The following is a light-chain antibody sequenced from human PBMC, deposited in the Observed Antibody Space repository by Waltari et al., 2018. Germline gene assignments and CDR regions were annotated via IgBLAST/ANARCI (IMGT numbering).Light chain of an antibody. V-gene: IGKV3-20*01. CDR2: DAS. CDR3: QKYGTRPAT. J-gene: IGKJ1*01. Sequence: DIVLTQSPGTLSLSPGERATLSCRSSSIIGRTLAWYHQKPGQPPRLLVYDASSRATGIPNRFSGSGSVTDFSLTISRLEPEDFAVYFCQKYGTRPATFGQGTKVEI. CDR1: SIIGRT.